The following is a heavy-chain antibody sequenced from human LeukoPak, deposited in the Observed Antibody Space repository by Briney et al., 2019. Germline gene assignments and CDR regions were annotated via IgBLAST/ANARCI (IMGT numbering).Heavy chain of an antibody. V-gene: IGHV4-34*01. CDR1: GESFSGYY. Sequence: SETLSLTCAVYGESFSGYYWSWIRQPPGKGLEWIGEINHSGSTNYNPSLKSRVTISVDTSKNQFSLKLSSVTAADTAVYYCARGPDYGDYGAKEYYFDYWGQGTLVTVSS. J-gene: IGHJ4*02. CDR2: INHSGST. D-gene: IGHD4-17*01. CDR3: ARGPDYGDYGAKEYYFDY.